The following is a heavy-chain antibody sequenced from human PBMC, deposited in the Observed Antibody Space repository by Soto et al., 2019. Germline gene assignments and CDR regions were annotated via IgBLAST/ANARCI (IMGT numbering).Heavy chain of an antibody. CDR3: ARQSTRPPRDKDNWFDP. J-gene: IGHJ5*02. CDR2: IYPGDSDT. D-gene: IGHD2-15*01. CDR1: GYSFTSYW. V-gene: IGHV5-51*01. Sequence: PGESLKISCKGSGYSFTSYWIGWVRQMPGKGLEWMGIIYPGDSDTRYSPSFQGQVTISADKSISTAYLQWSSLKASDTAMYYCARQSTRPPRDKDNWFDPWGQGTLVTVSS.